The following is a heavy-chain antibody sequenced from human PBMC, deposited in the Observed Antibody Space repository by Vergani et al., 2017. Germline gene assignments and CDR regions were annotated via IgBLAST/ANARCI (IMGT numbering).Heavy chain of an antibody. J-gene: IGHJ4*02. V-gene: IGHV3-23*01. CDR2: ISGSGGST. CDR1: GFTFSSYA. CDR3: AKDPAPHHIVVVTAIDY. Sequence: EVQLLESGGGLVQPGGSLRLSCAASGFTFSSYAMSWVRQAPGKGLEWVSAISGSGGSTYYADSVKGRFTISRDNSKNTLYLQMNSLRAEDTAVYYCAKDPAPHHIVVVTAIDYWGQGTLVTVSS. D-gene: IGHD2-21*02.